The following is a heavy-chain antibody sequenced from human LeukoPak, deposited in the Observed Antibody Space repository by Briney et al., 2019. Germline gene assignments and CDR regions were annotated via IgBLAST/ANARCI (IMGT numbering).Heavy chain of an antibody. J-gene: IGHJ4*02. Sequence: GGSLRLSCAASGFTFNSYVMSWVRQAPGKGLEWVSGISGSGGSTYYADSVKGRFTISRDNSKNTLYLQMNSLRAEDTAVYYCARDVNSLFDYWGQGTLVTVSS. V-gene: IGHV3-23*01. CDR2: ISGSGGST. D-gene: IGHD1/OR15-1a*01. CDR1: GFTFNSYV. CDR3: ARDVNSLFDY.